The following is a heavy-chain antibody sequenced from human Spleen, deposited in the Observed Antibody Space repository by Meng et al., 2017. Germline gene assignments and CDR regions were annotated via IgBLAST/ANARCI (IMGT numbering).Heavy chain of an antibody. CDR2: IYTSGST. J-gene: IGHJ6*02. Sequence: SETLSLTCTVSGGSINTYYWSCVRQSAGKGLEWIGRIYTSGSTNYNPSLKSRVTISVDTSKNQFSLKLGSVTAADTAVYYCARGAVDSSSWYHYYYGMDVWGQGTTVTVSS. V-gene: IGHV4-4*07. CDR3: ARGAVDSSSWYHYYYGMDV. D-gene: IGHD6-13*01. CDR1: GGSINTYY.